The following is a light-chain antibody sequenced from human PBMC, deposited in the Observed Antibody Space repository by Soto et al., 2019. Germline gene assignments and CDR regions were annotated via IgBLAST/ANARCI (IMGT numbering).Light chain of an antibody. V-gene: IGKV1-39*01. Sequence: DIQMTQSPSSLSASVGDRVTITCRARQSISSYLNWYQQKPGKAPKLLIYAASSLQSGVPSRFSGSGSVTDFTLTISSLQPEDFATYYCQHSYSTPRTFGQGNKVEIK. CDR1: QSISSY. CDR3: QHSYSTPRT. J-gene: IGKJ1*01. CDR2: AAS.